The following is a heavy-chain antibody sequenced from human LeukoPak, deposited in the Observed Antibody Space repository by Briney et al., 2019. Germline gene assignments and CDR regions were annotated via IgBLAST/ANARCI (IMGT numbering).Heavy chain of an antibody. J-gene: IGHJ5*02. CDR1: GGSFSGYY. V-gene: IGHV4-34*01. D-gene: IGHD2-2*03. CDR3: ARLWNRSTPWISRNDWFDP. Sequence: SETLSLTCSVYGGSFSGYYCSWIRQPPGKGLEWIGEINHSGSTSYNPSLKSRVTISVDTSKNQFSLKLSSVTAADTAVYYCARLWNRSTPWISRNDWFDPWGQGTLATVSS. CDR2: INHSGST.